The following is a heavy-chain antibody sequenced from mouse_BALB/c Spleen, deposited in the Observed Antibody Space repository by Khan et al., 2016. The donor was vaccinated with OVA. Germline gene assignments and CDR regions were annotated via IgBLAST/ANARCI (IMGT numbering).Heavy chain of an antibody. V-gene: IGHV9-1*02. CDR2: INTYTGEP. CDR1: GYTFTNYG. CDR3: ARPPYFSYVMVY. D-gene: IGHD2-10*01. J-gene: IGHJ4*01. Sequence: QIQLVQSGPELKKPGETVKISCKASGYTFTNYGMNWVKQTPGQGLKWMGWINTYTGEPTYVDDFKGRFAFSLETSASTAYLQINNLKNEDMSTYFCARPPYFSYVMVYWGQGTSVTVSS.